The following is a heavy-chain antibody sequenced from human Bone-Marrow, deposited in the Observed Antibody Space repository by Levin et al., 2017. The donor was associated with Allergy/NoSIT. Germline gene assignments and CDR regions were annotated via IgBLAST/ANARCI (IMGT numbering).Heavy chain of an antibody. J-gene: IGHJ4*02. CDR1: GFTFSSYS. CDR2: IDSGSTYI. D-gene: IGHD2-15*01. CDR3: ARDEEGCSGGNCYSGGSFDY. Sequence: GESLKISCAASGFTFSSYSMNWVRQAPGKGLEWVSSIDSGSTYIYYADSVKGRFTISRDNAKNSLHLQMNSLRAEDTAVYYCARDEEGCSGGNCYSGGSFDYWGQGTLVSVSS. V-gene: IGHV3-21*01.